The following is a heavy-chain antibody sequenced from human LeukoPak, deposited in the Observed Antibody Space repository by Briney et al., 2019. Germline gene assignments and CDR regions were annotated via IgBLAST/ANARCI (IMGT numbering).Heavy chain of an antibody. V-gene: IGHV1-46*01. CDR3: ARDYHGSGSLTTFDY. J-gene: IGHJ4*02. CDR2: INPRGGSA. Sequence: ASVKVSCKASGYTFTSYYMHWVRQAPGQGLEWMGIINPRGGSATSAQKFQGRVTLTRDTSTSTVYMELSSLRSEDTAVYYCARDYHGSGSLTTFDYWGQGTLVTVSS. CDR1: GYTFTSYY. D-gene: IGHD3-10*01.